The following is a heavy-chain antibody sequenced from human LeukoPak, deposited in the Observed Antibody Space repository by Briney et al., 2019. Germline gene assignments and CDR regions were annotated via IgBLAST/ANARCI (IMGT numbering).Heavy chain of an antibody. J-gene: IGHJ4*02. CDR2: ISWSGDRM. CDR1: GFTLEDHV. Sequence: GRSLRLSCAASGFTLEDHVMHWVRQTPRKGLGWVSSISWSGDRMGYADAVKGRFTISRDNAKNSLFLQMNSLRVEDTVLYYCAKDLGGSATTVWGQGTLATVSS. CDR3: AKDLGGSATTV. V-gene: IGHV3-9*01. D-gene: IGHD2-2*01.